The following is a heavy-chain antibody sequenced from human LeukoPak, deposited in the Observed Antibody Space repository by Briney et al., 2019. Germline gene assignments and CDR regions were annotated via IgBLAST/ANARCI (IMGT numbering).Heavy chain of an antibody. CDR1: GGSISSYY. V-gene: IGHV4-59*12. CDR3: ARDSRQWVGLDGRGYFDP. D-gene: IGHD6-19*01. Sequence: PSETLSLTCTVSGGSISSYYWSWIRQPPGKGLEWIGYIYYSGSTNYNPSLRSRVTISVDTSKNQFSLKLTSVTAADPAVYYCARDSRQWVGLDGRGYFDPWGQGTLVTVSS. J-gene: IGHJ5*02. CDR2: IYYSGST.